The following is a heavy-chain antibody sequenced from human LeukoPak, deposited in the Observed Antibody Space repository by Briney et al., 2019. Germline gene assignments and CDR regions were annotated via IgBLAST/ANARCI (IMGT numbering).Heavy chain of an antibody. CDR1: AFTVSSNC. D-gene: IGHD1-26*01. J-gene: IGHJ4*02. Sequence: GGSLRLSCAASAFTVSSNCMSWVRQAPGKGLEWVSVIYSDGSTNYADSVKGRFTISRDNSKNTLYLQMNSLRAEDTAVYYCARASGSYFPDYWGQGTLVTVSS. CDR2: IYSDGST. V-gene: IGHV3-53*05. CDR3: ARASGSYFPDY.